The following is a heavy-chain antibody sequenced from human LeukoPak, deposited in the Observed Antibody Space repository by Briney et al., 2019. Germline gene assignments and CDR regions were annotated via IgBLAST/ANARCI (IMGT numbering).Heavy chain of an antibody. D-gene: IGHD1-14*01. CDR2: IFYSGGT. CDR3: ARGAADRNTYFYYLDV. Sequence: PSETLSLTCTVSSGSISTSNYYWGWVRQPPGKALEWIGNIFYSGGTYYSPSLKSRVTISLDTSRNQFSLKLSFVTAADTGVYYCARGAADRNTYFYYLDVWGKGAAVTVSS. CDR1: SGSISTSNYY. J-gene: IGHJ6*03. V-gene: IGHV4-39*07.